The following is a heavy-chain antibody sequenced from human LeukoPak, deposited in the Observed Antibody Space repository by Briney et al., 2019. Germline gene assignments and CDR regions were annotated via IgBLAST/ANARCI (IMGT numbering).Heavy chain of an antibody. CDR3: AKDPKLITMVWGVWGVDY. CDR1: GFTFSSYA. D-gene: IGHD3-10*01. J-gene: IGHJ4*02. Sequence: GGSLRLSCAASGFTFSSYAMSWVRQAPGKGLEWVSAISGSGGSTYYADSVKGRFTISRDNSKNTLYLQMNSLRAEDTAVYYCAKDPKLITMVWGVWGVDYWGQGTLVTVSS. CDR2: ISGSGGST. V-gene: IGHV3-23*01.